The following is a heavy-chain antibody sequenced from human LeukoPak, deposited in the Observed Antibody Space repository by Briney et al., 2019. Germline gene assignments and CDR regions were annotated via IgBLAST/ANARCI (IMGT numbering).Heavy chain of an antibody. J-gene: IGHJ4*02. CDR2: ISGSGGST. V-gene: IGHV3-23*01. D-gene: IGHD4-23*01. CDR3: AKAGVCDRNSICYFDY. CDR1: GFTFSSYA. Sequence: QTGGSLRLSCAASGFTFSSYAMSWVRQAPGKGLEWVSAISGSGGSTYYADSVKGRFTISRDNSKSTLYLQMNSLRAEDTAVYYCAKAGVCDRNSICYFDYWGQGTLVTVSS.